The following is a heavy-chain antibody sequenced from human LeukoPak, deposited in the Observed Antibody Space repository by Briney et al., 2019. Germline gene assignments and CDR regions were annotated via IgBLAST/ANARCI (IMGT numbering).Heavy chain of an antibody. V-gene: IGHV4-30-2*01. D-gene: IGHD1-26*01. CDR3: ARLRVGATKGGFDY. CDR1: GGSISSGGYY. J-gene: IGHJ4*02. Sequence: SETLSLTCTVSGGSISSGGYYWSWIRQPPGKGLEWIGYIYHSGSTYYNPSLKSRVTISVDRSKNQFSLKLSSVTAADTAVYYCARLRVGATKGGFDYWGQGTLVTVSS. CDR2: IYHSGST.